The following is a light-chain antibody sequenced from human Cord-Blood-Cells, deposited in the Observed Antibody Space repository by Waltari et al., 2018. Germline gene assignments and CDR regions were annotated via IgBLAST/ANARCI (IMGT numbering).Light chain of an antibody. CDR3: QQLNSYPIT. V-gene: IGKV1-9*01. CDR2: AAS. CDR1: QGISSY. J-gene: IGKJ5*01. Sequence: DPVSITCRASQGISSYLAWYQQKPGKVPKLLIYAASTLQSGVPSRFSGSGSGTEFTLTISSLQPEDFATYYCQQLNSYPITFGQGTRLEIK.